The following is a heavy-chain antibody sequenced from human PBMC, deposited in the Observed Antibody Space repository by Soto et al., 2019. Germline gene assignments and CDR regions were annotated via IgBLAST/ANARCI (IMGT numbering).Heavy chain of an antibody. Sequence: PGGSLRLSCAASGFTFSSYSMNWVRQAPGKGLEWVSYISSSSSTIYYADSVKGRFTISRDNAKNSLYLQMNSLRDEDTAVYYCARVPNRHITFYYYYGMYAWGQGTTVTVSS. CDR2: ISSSSSTI. CDR1: GFTFSSYS. J-gene: IGHJ6*02. D-gene: IGHD3-16*01. V-gene: IGHV3-48*02. CDR3: ARVPNRHITFYYYYGMYA.